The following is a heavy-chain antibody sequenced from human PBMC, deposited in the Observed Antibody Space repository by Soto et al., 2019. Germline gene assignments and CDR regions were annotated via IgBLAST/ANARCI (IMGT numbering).Heavy chain of an antibody. CDR2: INPATGAA. V-gene: IGHV1-2*02. CDR3: ARGGGVGVAGSAAFDM. D-gene: IGHD3-3*01. J-gene: IGHJ3*02. CDR1: GYPVTAYY. Sequence: QLHLVQSGAVVKKPGASVTVSCSASGYPVTAYYMHWVRQAPGRGLEWMGGINPATGAAKYTQTLQGRVTMTRDTSTSTVFMGLSGLASEDTAGFYWARGGGVGVAGSAAFDMWGQGTLVTVSS.